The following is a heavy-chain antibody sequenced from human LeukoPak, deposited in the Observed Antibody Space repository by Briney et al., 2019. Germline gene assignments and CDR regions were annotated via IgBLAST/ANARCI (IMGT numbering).Heavy chain of an antibody. CDR1: GFSLSNARMG. V-gene: IGHV2-26*01. D-gene: IGHD2-15*01. J-gene: IGHJ4*02. CDR3: ARIGYCSGGSCYYFDY. Sequence: SGPTLVNPTETLTLTCIVSGFSLSNARMGVSWIRQPPGKALEWLAHIFSNDEKSYSTSLKSRLTISKDTSKSQVVLTMANMDPVDTATYYCARIGYCSGGSCYYFDYWGQGTLVTVSS. CDR2: IFSNDEK.